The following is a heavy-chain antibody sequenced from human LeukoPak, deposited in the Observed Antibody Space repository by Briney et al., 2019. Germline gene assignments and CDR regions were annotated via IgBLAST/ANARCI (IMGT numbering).Heavy chain of an antibody. D-gene: IGHD1-7*01. Sequence: PGGSLRLSCATSGFTFSNYAMIWVRQALGKGLQWVSSLIGSDGTTYYADSVKGRFTISRDSSKNTLYLQMNSLRAEDTAVYYCARTILCDYWGQGTLLTVSS. CDR2: LIGSDGTT. CDR1: GFTFSNYA. J-gene: IGHJ4*02. CDR3: ARTILCDY. V-gene: IGHV3-23*01.